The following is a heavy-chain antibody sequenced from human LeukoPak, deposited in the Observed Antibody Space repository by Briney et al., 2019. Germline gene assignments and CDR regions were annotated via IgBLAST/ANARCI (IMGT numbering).Heavy chain of an antibody. D-gene: IGHD7-27*01. CDR3: ARATNWGYAFDI. Sequence: PGGSLRLSCAPSGFTFSSYEMNWVRQAPGKGLEWVSYISSSGSTIYYADSLKGRFTISRDNAKNSLYLQMNSLRAEDTAVYYCARATNWGYAFDIWGQGTVVTVSS. J-gene: IGHJ3*02. V-gene: IGHV3-48*03. CDR1: GFTFSSYE. CDR2: ISSSGSTI.